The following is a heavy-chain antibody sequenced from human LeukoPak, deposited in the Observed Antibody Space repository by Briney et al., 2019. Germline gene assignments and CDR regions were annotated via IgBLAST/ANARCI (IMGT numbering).Heavy chain of an antibody. CDR1: GGFISSYY. J-gene: IGHJ4*02. V-gene: IGHV4-39*07. Sequence: SETLSLTCTVSGGFISSYYWGWIRQSPGKGLEWIGSIYYTGSTYYNPSLKSRVTILVDTSKNQFSLKLTSVTAADTAVYYCARDGMDTAKANFDFWGQGTLVTVSS. D-gene: IGHD5-18*01. CDR3: ARDGMDTAKANFDF. CDR2: IYYTGST.